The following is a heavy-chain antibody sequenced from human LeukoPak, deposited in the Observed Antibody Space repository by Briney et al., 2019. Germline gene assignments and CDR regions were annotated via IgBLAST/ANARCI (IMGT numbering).Heavy chain of an antibody. V-gene: IGHV1-3*01. CDR2: INAGNGNT. Sequence: GASVKVSCKASGYTFTSYAMHWVRQAPGQRLEWMGWINAGNGNTKYSQKFQGRVTITRDTSASTAYMELSSLRSEDTAVLYCSGGSWPPICSVGMDVWGQGTTVTVSS. J-gene: IGHJ6*02. CDR1: GYTFTSYA. D-gene: IGHD2-15*01. CDR3: SGGSWPPICSVGMDV.